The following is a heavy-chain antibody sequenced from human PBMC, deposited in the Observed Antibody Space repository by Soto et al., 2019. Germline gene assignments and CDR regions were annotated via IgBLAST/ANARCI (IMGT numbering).Heavy chain of an antibody. CDR2: IKQDGGEK. CDR1: GFTFSSYW. V-gene: IGHV3-7*03. Sequence: GGSLRLSCAASGFTFSSYWMSWVRQAPGKGLEWVANIKQDGGEKYYVDSVKGRFTISRDNAKNSLYLQMSSLRSEDTAVYYCARGPDTELELLPPWYNWFDPWGQGTLVTVSS. CDR3: ARGPDTELELLPPWYNWFDP. D-gene: IGHD1-7*01. J-gene: IGHJ5*02.